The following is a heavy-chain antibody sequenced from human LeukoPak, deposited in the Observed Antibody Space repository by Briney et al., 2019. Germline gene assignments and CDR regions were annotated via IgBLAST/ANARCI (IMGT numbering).Heavy chain of an antibody. CDR1: GFTFSSYG. V-gene: IGHV3-33*01. CDR2: IWYDGSNK. D-gene: IGHD3-3*01. J-gene: IGHJ6*02. CDR3: ARSRAIFGVEDYYYYYGMDV. Sequence: GGSLRLSCAASGFTFSSYGMHWVRQAPGKGLEWVAVIWYDGSNKYYADSVKGRFTISRDNSKNTLYLQMNSLRAGDTAVYYCARSRAIFGVEDYYYYYGMDVWGQGTTVTVSS.